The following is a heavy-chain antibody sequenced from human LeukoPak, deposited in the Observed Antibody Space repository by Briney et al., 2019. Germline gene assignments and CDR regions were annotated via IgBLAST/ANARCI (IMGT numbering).Heavy chain of an antibody. D-gene: IGHD2-21*02. CDR3: ARLPGCSGADCFRAFDI. J-gene: IGHJ3*02. Sequence: SETLSLTCTVSGGSISSYYWSWIRQPPGKGLEWIGYIHHSGSANYSPSLRSRITMSVDTSKNHFSLSLTSVTAADTAVYYCARLPGCSGADCFRAFDIWGQGTMVTVSS. CDR2: IHHSGSA. V-gene: IGHV4-59*08. CDR1: GGSISSYY.